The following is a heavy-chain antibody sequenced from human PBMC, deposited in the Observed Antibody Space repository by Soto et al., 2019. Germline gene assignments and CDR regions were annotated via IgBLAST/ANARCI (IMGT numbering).Heavy chain of an antibody. CDR2: IYYSGST. Sequence: QLQLQESGPGLVKPSETLSLTCTVSGGSISSSSYYWGWIRQPPGKGLEWIGSIYYSGSTYYNPSLKSRVTISVDTSKHQCSLKLSSVTAADTAVYYCAVETTTVVSNPGYWGQGTLVTVSS. D-gene: IGHD4-17*01. CDR1: GGSISSSSYY. V-gene: IGHV4-39*01. CDR3: AVETTTVVSNPGY. J-gene: IGHJ4*02.